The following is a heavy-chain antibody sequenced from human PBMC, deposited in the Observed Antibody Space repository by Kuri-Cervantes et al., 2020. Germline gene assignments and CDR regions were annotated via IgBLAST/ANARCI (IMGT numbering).Heavy chain of an antibody. D-gene: IGHD6-13*01. CDR3: ARDRAPLVRSGDSYDY. CDR2: INWNGGST. CDR1: GFNFDDYG. Sequence: GGSLRLSCAASGFNFDDYGMSWVRQAPGKGLEWVSGINWNGGSTGYADSVKGRFSISRDNAKSSLYLQMNSLRVEDTAVYYCARDRAPLVRSGDSYDYWGQGTLVTVSS. J-gene: IGHJ4*02. V-gene: IGHV3-20*04.